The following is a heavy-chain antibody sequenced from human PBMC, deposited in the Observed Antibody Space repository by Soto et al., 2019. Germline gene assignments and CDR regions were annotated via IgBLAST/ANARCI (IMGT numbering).Heavy chain of an antibody. CDR1: GYTITELS. V-gene: IGHV1-24*01. CDR2: FDPEDGET. D-gene: IGHD3-22*01. CDR3: ATARIIPFTMTNNWFDP. Sequence: VASVKVSCQVSGYTITELSMHWVRQAPGKGLEWMGGFDPEDGETIYAQKFQGRVTMTEDTSTDTAYMELSSLRSEDTAVYYCATARIIPFTMTNNWFDPWGQGTLVTVSS. J-gene: IGHJ5*02.